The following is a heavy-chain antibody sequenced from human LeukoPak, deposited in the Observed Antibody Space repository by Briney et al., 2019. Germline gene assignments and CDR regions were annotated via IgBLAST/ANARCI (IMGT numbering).Heavy chain of an antibody. Sequence: SETLSLTCTVSGGSMSRYHWSGIRQPTGEGLEWIGYIYTSGSTNYHRPLKRRVTKSVGPSKNQCCLQLSSATDADTAVYFCATVILWFGELSHGNWFDPWGQGTLVTVSS. V-gene: IGHV4-4*09. J-gene: IGHJ5*02. CDR2: IYTSGST. CDR3: ATVILWFGELSHGNWFDP. D-gene: IGHD3-10*01. CDR1: GGSMSRYH.